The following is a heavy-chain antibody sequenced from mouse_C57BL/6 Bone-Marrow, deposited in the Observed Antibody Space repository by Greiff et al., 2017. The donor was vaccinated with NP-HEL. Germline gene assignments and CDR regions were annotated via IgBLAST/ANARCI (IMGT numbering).Heavy chain of an antibody. V-gene: IGHV1-67*01. CDR3: AREGYYGSSYGWYFDV. CDR2: ISTYYGDA. Sequence: VQLQESGPELVRPGVSVKISCKGSGYTFTDYAMHWVKQSHAKSLEWIGVISTYYGDASYNQKFKDKATMTVDKSSSTAYMELARLTSEDSAVYYCAREGYYGSSYGWYFDVWGTGTTVTVSS. J-gene: IGHJ1*03. D-gene: IGHD1-1*01. CDR1: GYTFTDYA.